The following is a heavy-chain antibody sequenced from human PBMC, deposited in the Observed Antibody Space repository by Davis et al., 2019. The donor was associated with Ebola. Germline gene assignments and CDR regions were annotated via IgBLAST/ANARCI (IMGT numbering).Heavy chain of an antibody. CDR3: AHSRGGVTSRPYYYYGMDV. D-gene: IGHD2-8*02. V-gene: IGHV4-34*01. J-gene: IGHJ6*02. Sequence: SEALSLTCAVYGGSFSGYYWSWIRQPPGKGLEWIGEINHSGSTNYNPSLKSRVTISVDTSKKQFSLKLSSVTAADTAVYYCAHSRGGVTSRPYYYYGMDVWGQGTTVTVSS. CDR2: INHSGST. CDR1: GGSFSGYY.